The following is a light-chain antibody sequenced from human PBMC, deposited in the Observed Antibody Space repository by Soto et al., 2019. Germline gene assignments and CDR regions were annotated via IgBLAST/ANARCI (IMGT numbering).Light chain of an antibody. V-gene: IGKV3-11*01. J-gene: IGKJ4*01. CDR2: DAS. CDR3: QQRSVWPST. CDR1: QSVSSS. Sequence: EIVLTQSPATLSLSPGERAALSCRASQSVSSSLAWYQQKPGQAPGLLNYDASKRAPGIQARFTVSGSCTDFTLTISSLEPEDFALYFCQQRSVWPSTFGGGTKVEI.